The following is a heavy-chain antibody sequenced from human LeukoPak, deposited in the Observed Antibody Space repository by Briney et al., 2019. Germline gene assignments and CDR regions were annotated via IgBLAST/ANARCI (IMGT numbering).Heavy chain of an antibody. CDR2: IKSKTDGGTG. CDR1: GFTFSDAW. CDR3: ATNSGYSGYGCFR. D-gene: IGHD5-12*01. Sequence: GGSLRLSCAASGFTFSDAWMTWVRQAPGKGLERVGRIKSKTDGGTGDYATPVKGRFTISRDDSKNTFYLQMNSLKTEDTAVYYCATNSGYSGYGCFRWGQGTLVIVSS. J-gene: IGHJ4*02. V-gene: IGHV3-15*01.